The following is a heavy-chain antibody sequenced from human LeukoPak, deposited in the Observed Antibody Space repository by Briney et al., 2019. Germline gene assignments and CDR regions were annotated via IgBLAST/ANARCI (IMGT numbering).Heavy chain of an antibody. V-gene: IGHV1-2*02. Sequence: GASVKVSCKASGYTFTGYYMHWVRQAPGQGLEWMGWINPNSGGTNYAQRFQGRVTMTRDTSISTAYMELSRLRSDDTAVYYCARSRGFHRTFDYWGQGTLVTVSS. CDR1: GYTFTGYY. CDR3: ARSRGFHRTFDY. J-gene: IGHJ4*02. CDR2: INPNSGGT. D-gene: IGHD5-12*01.